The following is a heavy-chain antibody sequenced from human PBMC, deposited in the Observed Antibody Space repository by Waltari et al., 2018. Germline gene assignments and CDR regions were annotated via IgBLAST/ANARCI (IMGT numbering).Heavy chain of an antibody. V-gene: IGHV3-15*07. Sequence: EVQLVESGGGLVKPGGSLRLSCAASGFTFSNAWMNWVRQAPGKGLEWVGRIKSKTDGGKTDYAAPVKGRFTISRDDSKNTLYLQMNSLKTEDTAVYYCTTGGLWVGESEDDYWGQGTLVTVSS. CDR3: TTGGLWVGESEDDY. D-gene: IGHD3-10*01. CDR2: IKSKTDGGKT. J-gene: IGHJ4*02. CDR1: GFTFSNAW.